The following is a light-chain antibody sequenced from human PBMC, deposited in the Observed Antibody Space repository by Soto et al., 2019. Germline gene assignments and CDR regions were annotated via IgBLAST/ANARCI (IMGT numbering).Light chain of an antibody. V-gene: IGLV2-8*01. CDR1: SSDIGGYNS. CDR3: SSFTDGNNVV. Sequence: QSALTQSPSASGSPGQSVTISCTGTSSDIGGYNSVSWYQQHPGKAPKVMIYDVTKRPSGVPDRFSGSKSGNTASLTVSALQAEDEADYYCSSFTDGNNVVVGTGTKLTVL. CDR2: DVT. J-gene: IGLJ1*01.